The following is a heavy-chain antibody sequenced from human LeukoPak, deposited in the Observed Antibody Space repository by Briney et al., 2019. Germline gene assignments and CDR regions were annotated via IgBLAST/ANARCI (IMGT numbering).Heavy chain of an antibody. J-gene: IGHJ3*02. CDR3: AREGDAFDI. CDR2: IRTDGGST. CDR1: GFAFSTYW. V-gene: IGHV3-74*01. Sequence: PGGSLRLSCAASGFAFSTYWMHWVRQAPGKGLVWVSRIRTDGGSTYYADSVKGRFTVSRDNAKNSLYLQMNSLRAEDTAVYYCAREGDAFDIWGQGTMVTVSS.